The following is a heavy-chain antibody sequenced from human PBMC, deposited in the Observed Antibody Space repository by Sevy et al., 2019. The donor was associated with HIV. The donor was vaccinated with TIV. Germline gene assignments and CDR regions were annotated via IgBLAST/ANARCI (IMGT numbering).Heavy chain of an antibody. CDR1: GGSISSYY. Sequence: SETLSLTCTVSGGSISSYYWSWIRQPPGKGLEWIGYIYYSGSTNYNPSLKSRVTISVDTSKNQFSLKLSSVTAADTAVYYCARAYHDYGVPVYFDYWGQGTLVTVSS. V-gene: IGHV4-59*13. CDR3: ARAYHDYGVPVYFDY. J-gene: IGHJ4*02. D-gene: IGHD4-17*01. CDR2: IYYSGST.